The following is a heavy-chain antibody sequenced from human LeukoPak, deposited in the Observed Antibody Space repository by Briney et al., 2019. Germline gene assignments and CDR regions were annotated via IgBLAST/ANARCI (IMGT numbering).Heavy chain of an antibody. CDR1: GFTFSTSL. V-gene: IGHV3-30*03. CDR3: ARDSWDILTGYYSHYFDY. Sequence: GGSLRLSCAATGFTFSTSLMHWVRLAPGKGLEWVASVSYDETDRHYADSVRGRFIVSRDNTKNTLYLEMRSLRIEDTAVYYCARDSWDILTGYYSHYFDYWGQGTLVTVSS. J-gene: IGHJ4*02. CDR2: VSYDETDR. D-gene: IGHD3-9*01.